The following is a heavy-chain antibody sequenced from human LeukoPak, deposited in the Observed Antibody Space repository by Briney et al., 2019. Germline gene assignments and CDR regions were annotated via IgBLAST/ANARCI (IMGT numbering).Heavy chain of an antibody. V-gene: IGHV3-23*01. J-gene: IGHJ4*02. CDR3: AKDRSCSSTSCYSDY. D-gene: IGHD2-2*01. CDR1: GFTFSSYA. Sequence: PGGSLRLSCAASGFTFSSYAMSWVRQAPGKGLEWVSAISGSGGSTYYADSVKGRFTISRDNSKNTLYLQMNSLRAEDTAVYYCAKDRSCSSTSCYSDYWGQGTLVTVSS. CDR2: ISGSGGST.